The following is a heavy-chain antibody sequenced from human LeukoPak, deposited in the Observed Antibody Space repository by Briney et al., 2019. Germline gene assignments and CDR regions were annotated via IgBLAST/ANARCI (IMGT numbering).Heavy chain of an antibody. V-gene: IGHV1-8*01. CDR1: GYTFTSYD. CDR2: MNPNSGNT. J-gene: IGHJ4*02. CDR3: ARVPGGSYGPDFDY. D-gene: IGHD5-18*01. Sequence: ASVRVSCKASGYTFTSYDINWVRQATGQGLEWMGWMNPNSGNTGYAQRFQGRVTVTRNTSISTAYMELSSLRSEDTAVYYCARVPGGSYGPDFDYWGQGTLGTVSS.